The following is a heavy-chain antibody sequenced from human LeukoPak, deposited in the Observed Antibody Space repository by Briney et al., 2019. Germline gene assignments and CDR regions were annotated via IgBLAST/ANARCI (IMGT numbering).Heavy chain of an antibody. D-gene: IGHD2-15*01. CDR2: IYIDEST. V-gene: IGHV3-53*01. J-gene: IGHJ4*02. CDR1: GLTVSSNY. CDR3: AKATLPTCGGARCYYFDN. Sequence: GGSLRLSCAASGLTVSSNYMSWVRQAPGKGLEWVSVIYIDESTYYADSVKGRFTISRDNSKNTLDLQMNSLGAEDTAVYYCAKATLPTCGGARCYYFDNWGQGTLVTVSS.